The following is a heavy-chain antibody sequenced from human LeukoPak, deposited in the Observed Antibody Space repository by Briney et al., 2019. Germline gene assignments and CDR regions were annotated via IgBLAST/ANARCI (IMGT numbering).Heavy chain of an antibody. V-gene: IGHV4-34*01. Sequence: SETLSLTCAVYGGSFSGYYWSWIRQPPGKGLEWIGETNHSGSTNYNPSLKSRVTISVDTSKNQFSLKLSSVTAADTAVYYCAAGITIFGVVIAWGQGTLVTVSS. CDR3: AAGITIFGVVIA. J-gene: IGHJ5*02. D-gene: IGHD3-3*01. CDR1: GGSFSGYY. CDR2: TNHSGST.